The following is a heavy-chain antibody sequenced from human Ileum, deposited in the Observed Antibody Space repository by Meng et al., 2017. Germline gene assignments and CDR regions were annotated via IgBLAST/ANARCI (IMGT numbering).Heavy chain of an antibody. CDR2: INTDTRNP. CDR1: GYSFTTYA. CDR3: ARGHGYCTGGSCYFDY. J-gene: IGHJ4*02. D-gene: IGHD2-8*02. Sequence: SVKVSCKASGYSFTTYAMNWVRQAPGQGLEWMGWINTDTRNPKYAQDFTGRFVFSLDTSVSTAYLQISSLKAEDTAIYYCARGHGYCTGGSCYFDYWGQGTLVTVSS. V-gene: IGHV7-4-1*02.